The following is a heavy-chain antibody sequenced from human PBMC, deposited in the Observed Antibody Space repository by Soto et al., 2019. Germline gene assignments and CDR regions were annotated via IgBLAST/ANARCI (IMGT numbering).Heavy chain of an antibody. CDR2: TYYRSKWYY. J-gene: IGHJ4*01. CDR1: GDSVSSNSAG. Sequence: SQTLSLTCAITGDSVSSNSAGWSWVRQSPSRGLEWLGRTYYRSKWYYEYAVSVRGRITINPDTSKNQYSLQLNSVTPEDTAVYFCARGEQYSGRIFDYWGQGTLVTVVL. V-gene: IGHV6-1*01. CDR3: ARGEQYSGRIFDY. D-gene: IGHD1-26*01.